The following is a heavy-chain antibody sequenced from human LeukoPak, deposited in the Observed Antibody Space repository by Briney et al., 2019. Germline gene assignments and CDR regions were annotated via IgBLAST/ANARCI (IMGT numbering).Heavy chain of an antibody. V-gene: IGHV3-53*01. D-gene: IGHD3-10*01. Sequence: GGSLRLSCAASGFTVNSNYWSSVRQAPGKGLEWVSVIYSGGTTYYADSVKGRFTFSRDNSKNMLHLQMNSLRAEDTAVYYCARGFNRGFDPWGQGTLVIVSS. CDR3: ARGFNRGFDP. CDR2: IYSGGTT. CDR1: GFTVNSNY. J-gene: IGHJ5*02.